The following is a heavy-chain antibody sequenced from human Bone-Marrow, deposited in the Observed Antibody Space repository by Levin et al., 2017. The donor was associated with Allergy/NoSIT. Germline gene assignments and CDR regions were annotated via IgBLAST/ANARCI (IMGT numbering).Heavy chain of an antibody. J-gene: IGHJ5*02. CDR2: IYDSGSA. Sequence: SQTLSLTCTVSGDSIIGTRYYWSWFRQHPGQGLEWIAYIYDSGSAYYNPSLKSRVTMSVDTSKNQFSLNLSSVTAADTAVYYCARGRGDPWGQGTLVTVSS. V-gene: IGHV4-31*03. CDR3: ARGRGDP. CDR1: GDSIIGTRYY.